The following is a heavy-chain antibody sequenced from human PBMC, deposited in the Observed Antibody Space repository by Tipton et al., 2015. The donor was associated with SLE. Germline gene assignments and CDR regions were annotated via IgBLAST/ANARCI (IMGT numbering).Heavy chain of an antibody. D-gene: IGHD2-21*02. CDR1: TGSIFTHY. CDR2: IDHGGYT. J-gene: IGHJ3*01. Sequence: LRLSCTLSTGSIFTHYWSWIRQPPGKGLEWLGEIDHGGYTNYNPSLKSRVTIFIDRSKNQFSLNLKSVTAADTAVYYCARAPYCGADCHPDGFDVWGQGTMVTVSS. V-gene: IGHV4-34*01. CDR3: ARAPYCGADCHPDGFDV.